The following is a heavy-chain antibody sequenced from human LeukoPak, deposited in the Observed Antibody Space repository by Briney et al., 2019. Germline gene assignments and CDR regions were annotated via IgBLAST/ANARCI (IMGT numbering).Heavy chain of an antibody. CDR1: GFILSTYG. V-gene: IGHV3-30*02. D-gene: IGHD3-16*01. J-gene: IGHJ4*02. Sequence: GGSLRLSCAASGFILSTYGMYWVRQAPGKGLEWVAFIRHDGSIKNYADSVKGRSTISRDNSKNTLYLQMNSLRAEDTAVYYCAKDSLADIDYWGQGTLVTVSS. CDR3: AKDSLADIDY. CDR2: IRHDGSIK.